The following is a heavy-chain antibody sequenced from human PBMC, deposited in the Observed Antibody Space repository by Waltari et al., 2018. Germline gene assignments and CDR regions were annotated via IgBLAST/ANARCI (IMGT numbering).Heavy chain of an antibody. CDR1: GFTFSSYW. CDR3: AFNARGFDAFDI. V-gene: IGHV3-7*01. CDR2: IKQDGSEK. D-gene: IGHD2-8*01. Sequence: EVQLVESGGGLFQPGGSLRLSCAASGFTFSSYWLSWFRQAPGKGREWVANIKQDGSEKYYVDSVKGRFTISRDNAKNSLYLQMNSLRAEDTAVYYCAFNARGFDAFDIWGQGTMVTVSS. J-gene: IGHJ3*02.